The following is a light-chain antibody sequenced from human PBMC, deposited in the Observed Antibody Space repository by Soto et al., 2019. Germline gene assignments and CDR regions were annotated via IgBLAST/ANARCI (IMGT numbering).Light chain of an antibody. CDR1: QSISRW. Sequence: DILMTQSPSILSASVGDTVTITCRASQSISRWLAWYQQRAGKAPTALIFDASNSEKGVPSRFSGSGSGTEVTLIISGRQPEDFATDYCHQYDSYPSTFGQGTKLEI. J-gene: IGKJ2*01. CDR3: HQYDSYPST. V-gene: IGKV1-5*01. CDR2: DAS.